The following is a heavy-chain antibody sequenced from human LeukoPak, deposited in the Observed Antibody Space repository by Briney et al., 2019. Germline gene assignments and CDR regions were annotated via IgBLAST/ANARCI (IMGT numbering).Heavy chain of an antibody. CDR2: ISSSGSTI. V-gene: IGHV3-48*03. D-gene: IGHD6-13*01. Sequence: PGGSLRLSCAASGFTFSSYEMNWVRQAPGKGLEWVSYISSSGSTIYYADSVKGRFTISRDNAKNSLYLQMNSLRAEDTAVYYCARDVKCGSSWYVRCYYYYYMDVWGKGTTVTISS. CDR1: GFTFSSYE. J-gene: IGHJ6*03. CDR3: ARDVKCGSSWYVRCYYYYYMDV.